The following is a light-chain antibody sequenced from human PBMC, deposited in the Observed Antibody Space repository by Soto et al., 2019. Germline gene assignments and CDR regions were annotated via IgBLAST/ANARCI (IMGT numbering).Light chain of an antibody. J-gene: IGKJ2*01. CDR1: QSISSY. CDR3: QQSYSTPYT. CDR2: AAS. Sequence: DIQMTQCPSSLSASVGDRVTITCRASQSISSYLNWYQQKPRKAPKLLIYAASSLQSGVPSRFSGSGSGTDFTLTISSLQPEDFATYYCQQSYSTPYTFGQGTKLEIK. V-gene: IGKV1-39*01.